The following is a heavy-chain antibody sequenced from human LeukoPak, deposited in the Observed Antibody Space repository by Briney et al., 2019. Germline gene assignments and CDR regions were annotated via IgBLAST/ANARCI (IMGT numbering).Heavy chain of an antibody. V-gene: IGHV4-39*01. D-gene: IGHD3-22*01. CDR3: ARNIGSDYYDSSGYSLDAFDI. CDR2: IYYSGST. J-gene: IGHJ3*02. CDR1: GGSISSSSYY. Sequence: PSETLSLTCTVSGGSISSSSYYWGWIRQPPGKGLEWIGSIYYSGSTYYNPSLKSRVTISVDTSKNQFSLKLSSVTAADTAVYYCARNIGSDYYDSSGYSLDAFDIWGQGTMVTVSS.